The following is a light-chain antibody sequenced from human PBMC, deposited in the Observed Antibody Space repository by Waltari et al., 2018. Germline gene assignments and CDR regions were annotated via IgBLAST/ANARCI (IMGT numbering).Light chain of an antibody. Sequence: QSALTQPASVSGSPGQSITLSCTGPSSDVGGYNFVSWYQQHPGKAPKLIIYDVTKRPSGVSNRFSGSKSGNTASLTISGLQTEDEADYYCSSYTSATIYVFGIGTKVVVL. CDR3: SSYTSATIYV. J-gene: IGLJ1*01. CDR1: SSDVGGYNF. CDR2: DVT. V-gene: IGLV2-14*03.